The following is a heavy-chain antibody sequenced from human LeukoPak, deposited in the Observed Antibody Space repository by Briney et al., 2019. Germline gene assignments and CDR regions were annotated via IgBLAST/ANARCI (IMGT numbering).Heavy chain of an antibody. D-gene: IGHD3-16*01. CDR2: INHSGST. CDR1: GGSFSGYY. CDR3: ASSLGAGGRGPFDY. J-gene: IGHJ4*02. V-gene: IGHV4-34*01. Sequence: SETLSLTCAVYGGSFSGYYWSWIRQPLGKGLEWIGEINHSGSTNYNPSLKSRVTISVDTSKNQFSLKLSSVTAADTAVYYCASSLGAGGRGPFDYWGQGTLVTVSS.